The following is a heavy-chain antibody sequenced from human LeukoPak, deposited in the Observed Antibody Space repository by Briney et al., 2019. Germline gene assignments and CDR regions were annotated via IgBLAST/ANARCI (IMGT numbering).Heavy chain of an antibody. CDR3: AKDNGPNYDCFDGNAFDI. CDR2: NSWKWGSI. Sequence: SVRLFCAACGFTFDDYATHWVQHAPGRGLEWVSGNSWKWGSIGYADSLKGRFTISRDIAKNSLHLQMNRQRAEDMALYYCAKDNGPNYDCFDGNAFDIWGQGTMVTVSS. CDR1: GFTFDDYA. V-gene: IGHV3-9*03. D-gene: IGHD3-3*01. J-gene: IGHJ3*02.